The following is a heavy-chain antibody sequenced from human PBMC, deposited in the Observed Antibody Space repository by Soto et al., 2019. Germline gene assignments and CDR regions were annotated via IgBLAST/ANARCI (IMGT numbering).Heavy chain of an antibody. CDR2: IYYSGST. D-gene: IGHD6-13*01. CDR1: GGSISSSSYY. CDR3: AHIAAAGTPRFDY. V-gene: IGHV4-39*01. Sequence: QLQLQESGPGLVKPSETLSLTCTVSGGSISSSSYYWGWIRQPPGKGLEWIGSIYYSGSTYYNPSLKSRVTISVDTSKNQFSLKLSSVTAADTAVYYCAHIAAAGTPRFDYWGQGTLVTVSS. J-gene: IGHJ4*02.